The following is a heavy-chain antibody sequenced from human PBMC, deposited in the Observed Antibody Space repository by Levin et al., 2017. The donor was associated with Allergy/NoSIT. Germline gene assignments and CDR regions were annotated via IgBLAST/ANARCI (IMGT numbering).Heavy chain of an antibody. V-gene: IGHV4-59*01. CDR3: ARDRGVASSGTYYYYGMAV. J-gene: IGHJ6*02. D-gene: IGHD6-19*01. CDR2: IHYSGST. Sequence: GSLRLSCIVSGGSISSYHWSWIRQPPGKGLEWIGYIHYSGSTDYNPSLKSRVTISLDTSKSQFSLPLNSVSAAETAVYYCARDRGVASSGTYYYYGMAVWGRGTTVTVSS. CDR1: GGSISSYH.